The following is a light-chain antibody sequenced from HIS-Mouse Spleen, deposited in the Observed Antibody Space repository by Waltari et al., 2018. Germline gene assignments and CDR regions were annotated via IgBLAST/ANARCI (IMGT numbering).Light chain of an antibody. CDR3: NSRDSSGNHVV. CDR2: GKN. Sequence: SSELTQDPAVSVALGQTVRITCQGDSLRSYYASWYQQKPGQAPVLVIYGKNKRPSGIPDRFPGSSSGNTASLTITGAQAEDEADYYCNSRDSSGNHVVFGGGTKLTVL. J-gene: IGLJ2*01. V-gene: IGLV3-19*01. CDR1: SLRSYY.